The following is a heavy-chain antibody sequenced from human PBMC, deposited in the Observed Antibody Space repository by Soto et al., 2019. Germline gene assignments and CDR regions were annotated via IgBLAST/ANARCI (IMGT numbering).Heavy chain of an antibody. CDR2: IIPILGIA. D-gene: IGHD2-2*01. Sequence: QVQLVQSGAEVQKPGSSVKVSCKASGGTFSSYTISWVRQAPGQGLEWMGRIIPILGIANYAQKFQGRVTITADKSTSTAYMELSSLRSEDTAVYYCARGGLSRYYFDYWGQGTLVTVSS. CDR1: GGTFSSYT. J-gene: IGHJ4*02. V-gene: IGHV1-69*02. CDR3: ARGGLSRYYFDY.